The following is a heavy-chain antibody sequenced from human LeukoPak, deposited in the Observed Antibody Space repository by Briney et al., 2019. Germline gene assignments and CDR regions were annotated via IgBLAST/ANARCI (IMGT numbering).Heavy chain of an antibody. V-gene: IGHV1-69*04. CDR1: GGTFSSYA. D-gene: IGHD6-19*01. Sequence: GASVKVSCKASGGTFSSYAISWVRQAPGQGLESMGRIIPIFRIANYAQKFQVRVTITADKSTSTAYMELSSLRSEDTAVYYCAQAVAGPFDYWGQGTLVTVSS. J-gene: IGHJ4*02. CDR3: AQAVAGPFDY. CDR2: IIPIFRIA.